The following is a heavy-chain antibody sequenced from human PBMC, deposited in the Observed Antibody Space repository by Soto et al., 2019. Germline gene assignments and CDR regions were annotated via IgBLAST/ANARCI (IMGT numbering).Heavy chain of an antibody. CDR1: GGTFSSYA. CDR2: IIPIFGTA. V-gene: IGHV1-69*06. CDR3: ARDVGYFLTGYSPKWFDP. Sequence: ASVKVSCKASGGTFSSYAISWVRQAPGQGXEWMGGIIPIFGTANYAQKFQGRVTITADKSTSTAYMELSSLRSEDTAVYYCARDVGYFLTGYSPKWFDPWGQGSLVTVSS. D-gene: IGHD3-9*01. J-gene: IGHJ5*02.